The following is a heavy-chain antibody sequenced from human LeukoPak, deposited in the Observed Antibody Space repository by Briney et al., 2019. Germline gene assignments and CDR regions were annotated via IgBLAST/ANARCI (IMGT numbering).Heavy chain of an antibody. CDR1: GGSISSGGYY. CDR3: ARFGVDYDMDV. J-gene: IGHJ6*02. V-gene: IGHV4-31*03. CDR2: IYYSGST. Sequence: NPSQTLSLTCTVSGGSISSGGYYWSWIRQHPGKVLEWIGYIYYSGSTYYNPSLKSRVTISVDTSKNQFSLKLSSVTAADTAVYYCARFGVDYDMDVWGQGTTVTVSS. D-gene: IGHD3-16*01.